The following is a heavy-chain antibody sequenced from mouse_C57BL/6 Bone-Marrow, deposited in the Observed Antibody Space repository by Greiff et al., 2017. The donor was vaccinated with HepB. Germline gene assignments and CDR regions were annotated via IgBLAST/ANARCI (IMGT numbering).Heavy chain of an antibody. J-gene: IGHJ4*01. D-gene: IGHD2-2*01. CDR1: GFTFSDYY. CDR3: ARQGGSTMVTTYAMDY. V-gene: IGHV5-12*01. Sequence: EVQGVESGGGLVQPGGSLKLSCAASGFTFSDYYMYWVRQTPEKRLEWVAYISNGGGSTYYPDTVKGRFTISRDNAKNTLYLQMSRLKSEDTAMYYCARQGGSTMVTTYAMDYWGQGTSVTVSS. CDR2: ISNGGGST.